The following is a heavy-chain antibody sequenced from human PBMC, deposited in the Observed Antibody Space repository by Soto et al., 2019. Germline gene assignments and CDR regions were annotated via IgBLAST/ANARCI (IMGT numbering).Heavy chain of an antibody. CDR1: GFTFSSYS. CDR3: AREEAAGRDYYYYMDV. J-gene: IGHJ6*03. Sequence: GGSLRLSCAASGFTFSSYSMNWVRQAPGKGLEWVSSISSSSSYIYYADSVKGRFTISRDNAKNSLYLQMNSLRAEDTAVYCCAREEAAGRDYYYYMDVWGKGTTVTVSS. D-gene: IGHD6-13*01. CDR2: ISSSSSYI. V-gene: IGHV3-21*01.